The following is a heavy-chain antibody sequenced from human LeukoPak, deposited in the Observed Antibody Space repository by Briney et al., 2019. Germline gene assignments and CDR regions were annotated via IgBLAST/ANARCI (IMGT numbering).Heavy chain of an antibody. J-gene: IGHJ4*02. CDR3: AKDLYQVDSSGWDY. CDR1: GFTFSSYG. Sequence: GGALRLSCAASGFTFSSYGMHWVRQAPGKGLEWVAVISYDGSNKNYADSVKGRFTISRDNSKNTLYLQMNSLRAEDTAVYYCAKDLYQVDSSGWDYWGQGTLVTVSS. CDR2: ISYDGSNK. V-gene: IGHV3-30*18. D-gene: IGHD6-19*01.